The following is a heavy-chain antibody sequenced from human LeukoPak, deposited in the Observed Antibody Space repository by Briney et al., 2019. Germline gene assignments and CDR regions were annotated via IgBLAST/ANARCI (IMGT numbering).Heavy chain of an antibody. CDR1: GGSFSVYY. V-gene: IGHV4-34*01. J-gene: IGHJ6*03. CDR2: INHSGST. CDR3: ARGLIYYYDSSGYPYYYYYYMDV. D-gene: IGHD3-22*01. Sequence: SETLSLTCAVYGGSFSVYYWSWIRQPPGKGLEWIGEINHSGSTNYNPSLKSRVTISVDTSKNQFSLKLSSVTAADTAVYYCARGLIYYYDSSGYPYYYYYYMDVWGKGTTVTVSS.